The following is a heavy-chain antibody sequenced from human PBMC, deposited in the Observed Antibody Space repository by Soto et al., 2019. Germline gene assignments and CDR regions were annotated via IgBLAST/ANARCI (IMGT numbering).Heavy chain of an antibody. CDR3: ARGRGGAGAFDI. V-gene: IGHV4-30-4*01. J-gene: IGHJ3*02. D-gene: IGHD3-16*01. Sequence: QVQLQESGPGLVKPSQTLSLTCTVSGGSINSGDYYWSWIRQPPGKGLEWIGYIYYSGSTYYNPSHKSRITISVDTSKKQFSLKLSSVTAADTAVYCCARGRGGAGAFDIWGQGTMVTVSS. CDR2: IYYSGST. CDR1: GGSINSGDYY.